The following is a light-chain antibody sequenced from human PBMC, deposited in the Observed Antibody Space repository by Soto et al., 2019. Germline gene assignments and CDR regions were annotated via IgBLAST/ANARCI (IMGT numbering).Light chain of an antibody. CDR2: GAS. V-gene: IGKV3-20*01. J-gene: IGKJ4*01. CDR3: HQYGSSPHT. Sequence: EIVLTQSPGTLSLSPGERATLSCRASQSVNANDLAWYQQKPGQAPRLLIYGASNRATGIPVRFRGSGSGTYLPITISRLEAEAFSVYWCHQYGSSPHTFGGGTKVEI. CDR1: QSVNAND.